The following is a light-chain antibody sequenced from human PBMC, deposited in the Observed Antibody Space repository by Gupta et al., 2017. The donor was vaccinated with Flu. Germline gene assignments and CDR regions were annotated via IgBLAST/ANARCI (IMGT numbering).Light chain of an antibody. Sequence: QSALTQPPSASGSPGQSVTISCIGTSSDVGGYNYVSWYQQHPSKAPKLMIYEVSKRPSGVPDRFSGSKSGNTASLTVSGLQAEDEADYYCSSYAGSNNWVFGGGTKLTVL. CDR1: SSDVGGYNY. CDR2: EVS. V-gene: IGLV2-8*01. J-gene: IGLJ3*02. CDR3: SSYAGSNNWV.